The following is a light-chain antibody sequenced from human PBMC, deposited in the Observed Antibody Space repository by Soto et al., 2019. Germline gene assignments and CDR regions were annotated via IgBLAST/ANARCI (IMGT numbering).Light chain of an antibody. CDR3: AVWDDSLNGLWV. J-gene: IGLJ3*02. Sequence: QPVLTQPPSASGTPGQRVIISCSGSSSNIGRDTVNWYRQFPGTAPKLLIYSNNQRPSGVPDRFSGSKSGTSASLAISGLQSEYEADYYCAVWDDSLNGLWVFGGGTQLTVL. V-gene: IGLV1-44*01. CDR2: SNN. CDR1: SSNIGRDT.